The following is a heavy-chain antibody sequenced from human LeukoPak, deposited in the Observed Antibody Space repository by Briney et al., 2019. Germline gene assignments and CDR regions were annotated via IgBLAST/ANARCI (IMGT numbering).Heavy chain of an antibody. D-gene: IGHD3-10*01. J-gene: IGHJ4*02. CDR2: FDPEDGET. V-gene: IGHV1-24*01. CDR3: AAGKEYYGSGSPGFFDY. CDR1: GYTLTKLS. Sequence: ASVKVSCKVSGYTLTKLSMHWVRQTPGKGLEWMVGFDPEDGETIYAQRFQGRVTLTEDTSTDIAYMELTSLRSDDTAVYYCAAGKEYYGSGSPGFFDYWGQGTLVTVSS.